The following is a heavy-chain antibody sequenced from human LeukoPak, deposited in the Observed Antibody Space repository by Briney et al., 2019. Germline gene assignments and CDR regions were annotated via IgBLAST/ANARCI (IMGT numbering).Heavy chain of an antibody. CDR3: ARDRIWQWELDAFDI. V-gene: IGHV4-59*01. D-gene: IGHD1-26*01. J-gene: IGHJ3*02. CDR2: IYYSGST. CDR1: GGSISGYY. Sequence: SETLSLTCTVSGGSISGYYWTWIRQPPGKGLEWIGYIYYSGSTNYNPSLKSRVTISVDTSKNQFSLKLSSVTAADTAVYYCARDRIWQWELDAFDIWGQGTMVTVSS.